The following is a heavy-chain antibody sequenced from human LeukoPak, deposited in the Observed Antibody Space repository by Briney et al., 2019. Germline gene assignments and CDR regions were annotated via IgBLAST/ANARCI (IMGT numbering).Heavy chain of an antibody. CDR1: GGSISSGGYY. D-gene: IGHD1-26*01. Sequence: SETLSLTCTVSGGSISSGGYYWSWIRQHPGKGLEWIGYIYYSGSTYYNPSLKSRVTISVDKSKNQFSLMLNSVTAADTAVYYCAISLTNGSYYGFYYCGQGALGTVSS. CDR3: AISLTNGSYYGFYY. J-gene: IGHJ4*02. V-gene: IGHV4-31*09. CDR2: IYYSGST.